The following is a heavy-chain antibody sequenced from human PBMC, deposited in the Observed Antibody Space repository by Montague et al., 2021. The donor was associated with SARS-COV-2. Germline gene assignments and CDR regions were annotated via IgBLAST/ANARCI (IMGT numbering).Heavy chain of an antibody. Sequence: SETRSLTCTVSGGSISSSNYYWGWIRQPPGKGLEWIGSIYYTGNTYYNPSLKSRVTISVVTSKNHFTLKLSSVTAAETAVYYCARLKRYFDSSGSPSAFDFWGQGTKVTVSS. CDR3: ARLKRYFDSSGSPSAFDF. D-gene: IGHD3-22*01. CDR1: GGSISSSNYY. J-gene: IGHJ3*01. CDR2: IYYTGNT. V-gene: IGHV4-39*02.